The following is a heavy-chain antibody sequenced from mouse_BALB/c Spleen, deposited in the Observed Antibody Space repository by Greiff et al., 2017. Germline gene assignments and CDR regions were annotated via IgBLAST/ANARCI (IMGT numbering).Heavy chain of an antibody. CDR1: GYTFTDYA. CDR3: ARSPTGTPFDY. J-gene: IGHJ2*01. V-gene: IGHV1S137*01. CDR2: ISTYYGDA. Sequence: VQLQQSGAELVRPGVSVKISCKGSGYTFTDYAMHWVKQSHAKSLEWIGVISTYYGDASYNQKFKGKATMTVDKSSSTAYMELARLTSEDSAIYYCARSPTGTPFDYWGQGTTLTVSS. D-gene: IGHD4-1*02.